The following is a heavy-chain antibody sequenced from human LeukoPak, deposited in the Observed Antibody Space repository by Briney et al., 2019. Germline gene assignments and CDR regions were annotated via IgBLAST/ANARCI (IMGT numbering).Heavy chain of an antibody. D-gene: IGHD5-12*01. CDR3: ARQPLSYSGYDQFDY. V-gene: IGHV5-51*01. CDR2: IYPGDSDT. J-gene: IGHJ4*02. CDR1: GYSFTTYW. Sequence: GESLKISCKGSGYSFTTYWIGWVRQMPGKGLEWMGIIYPGDSDTRYSPSFQGQVTISADKSISTAYLQWSSLKASDTAMYYCARQPLSYSGYDQFDYWGQGTLVTVSS.